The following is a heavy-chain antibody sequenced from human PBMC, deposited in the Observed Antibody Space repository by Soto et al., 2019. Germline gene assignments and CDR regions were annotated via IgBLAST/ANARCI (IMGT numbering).Heavy chain of an antibody. CDR3: IGTYSGSSMRFDY. J-gene: IGHJ4*02. CDR1: GFTFSNAW. V-gene: IGHV3-15*07. D-gene: IGHD5-12*01. Sequence: GGSLRLSCAASGFTFSNAWINWVRQTPGKGLEWVGRVKSKTDGGTIDYAAPVKDRFTISRDDSKNTLYLQMNSLKTEDTAVYYCIGTYSGSSMRFDYWGQGTLVTVSS. CDR2: VKSKTDGGTI.